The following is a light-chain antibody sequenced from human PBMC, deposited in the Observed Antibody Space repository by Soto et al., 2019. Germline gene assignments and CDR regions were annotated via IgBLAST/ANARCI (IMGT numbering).Light chain of an antibody. CDR3: QVWDTTNPVI. CDR2: DDG. CDR1: NIEIKS. Sequence: SYELTHPPSLSVAPGQTARMTCGGNNIEIKSVHWYQQKPGQAPVLVVYDDGDRTTGIPERFSGSKSGNTATLTTSRVEAGDEADYYCQVWDTTNPVIFGGGAKVTVL. V-gene: IGLV3-21*02. J-gene: IGLJ2*01.